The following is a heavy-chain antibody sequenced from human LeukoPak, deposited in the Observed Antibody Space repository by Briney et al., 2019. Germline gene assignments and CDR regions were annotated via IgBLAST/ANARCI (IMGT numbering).Heavy chain of an antibody. V-gene: IGHV3-15*01. J-gene: IGHJ4*02. D-gene: IGHD3-10*01. Sequence: GGAPRPSRSASGFSVTDGWKNLVRQGPGEGVGLVCRIKDRTDGGTTAYAAPVKGRFTISREDSRNTVYLEMNSLKTEDTAVYFCTTATVVWGVSAYWGQGTLVTVSS. CDR2: IKDRTDGGTT. CDR1: GFSVTDGW. CDR3: TTATVVWGVSAY.